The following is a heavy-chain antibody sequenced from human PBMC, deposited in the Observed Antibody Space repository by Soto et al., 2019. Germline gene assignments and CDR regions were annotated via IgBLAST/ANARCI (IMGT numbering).Heavy chain of an antibody. V-gene: IGHV3-11*03. Sequence: GGSLRLSCKASGFNFSGQYMNWIRQATGKGLEWLAYLTNDGGYTDSVKGRFTISRDSSKNTFYLQMNSLRAEDTARYFCARSRYTGTYSGRFLDDWGQGARGTVSS. CDR3: ARSRYTGTYSGRFLDD. CDR1: GFNFSGQY. J-gene: IGHJ4*02. CDR2: LTNDGG. D-gene: IGHD1-26*01.